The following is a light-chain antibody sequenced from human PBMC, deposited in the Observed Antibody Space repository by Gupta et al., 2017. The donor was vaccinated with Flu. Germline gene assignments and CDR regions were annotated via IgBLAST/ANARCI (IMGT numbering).Light chain of an antibody. CDR1: SSDVGGYNY. CDR3: SSYTSSSTGV. CDR2: EVS. J-gene: IGLJ1*01. Sequence: QTALTQPAAVSGSPGQSITISCTGTSSDVGGYNYVSWYQQPPGKAPKLMIYEVSNRPSGVSNRVSGSKSGNTASLTISGLQAEDEADYYCSSYTSSSTGVFGTGTKVTVL. V-gene: IGLV2-14*01.